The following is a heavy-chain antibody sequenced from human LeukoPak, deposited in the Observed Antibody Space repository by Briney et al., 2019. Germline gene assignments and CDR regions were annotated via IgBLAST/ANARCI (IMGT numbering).Heavy chain of an antibody. CDR2: IDYSGTT. Sequence: SETLSLTCTVSAGSISSSSFYWGWIRQPPGKGLEWIGYIDYSGTTNYHPSLKSRVIISVGTSKNQFSLRLSSVTAADTAVYYCARDSPIDSSGSYYYNMDVWGQGTPVTVSS. J-gene: IGHJ6*02. CDR1: AGSISSSSFY. D-gene: IGHD3-22*01. V-gene: IGHV4-61*01. CDR3: ARDSPIDSSGSYYYNMDV.